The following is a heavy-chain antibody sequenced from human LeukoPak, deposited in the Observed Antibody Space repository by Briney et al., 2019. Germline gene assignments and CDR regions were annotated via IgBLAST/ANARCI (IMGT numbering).Heavy chain of an antibody. D-gene: IGHD4-17*01. CDR1: GGSISSYY. CDR2: IYYSGST. V-gene: IGHV4-59*08. Sequence: SETLSLTCTVSGGSISSYYWSWIRQPPGKGLEWIGYIYYSGSTNYNPSLKSRVTISVDTSKNQISLKLSSVTAADTAVYYCARSYYGDYLYYYYGMDVWGQGTTVTVSS. CDR3: ARSYYGDYLYYYYGMDV. J-gene: IGHJ6*02.